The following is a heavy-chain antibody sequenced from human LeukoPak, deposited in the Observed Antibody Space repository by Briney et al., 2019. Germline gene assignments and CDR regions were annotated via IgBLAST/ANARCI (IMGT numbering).Heavy chain of an antibody. CDR2: IHPNNGDT. V-gene: IGHV1-2*02. CDR1: GYTFSGTGWF. J-gene: IGHJ4*02. Sequence: GDSVTVSCKASGYTFSGTGWFLYWLRQAPGQGLECVGWIHPNNGDTMYARKFQDRVAMTRDSSISTAYMELSGLRPDDTAVYYCARDGPAQMVEFDYWGQGTLVTVSS. D-gene: IGHD3-10*01. CDR3: ARDGPAQMVEFDY.